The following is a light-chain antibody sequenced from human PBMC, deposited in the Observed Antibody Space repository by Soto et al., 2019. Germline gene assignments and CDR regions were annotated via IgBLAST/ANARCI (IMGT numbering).Light chain of an antibody. Sequence: QSVLTQPPSASGTPGQRVTISCAGRRSNIGTNSVNWYQQLPGTAPRLLNYGNNERPSGVPGRFCGSKSGTSASLTLSGLQSEDEADYYCATWDDSLNAFVFGTGTKVTVL. V-gene: IGLV1-44*01. J-gene: IGLJ1*01. CDR1: RSNIGTNS. CDR3: ATWDDSLNAFV. CDR2: GNN.